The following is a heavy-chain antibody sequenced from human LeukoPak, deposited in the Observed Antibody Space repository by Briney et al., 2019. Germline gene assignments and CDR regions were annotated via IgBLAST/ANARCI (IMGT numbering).Heavy chain of an antibody. V-gene: IGHV4-59*01. J-gene: IGHJ4*02. CDR1: GGSISSYY. Sequence: SETLSLTCTVSGGSISSYYLSWIRQPPGKGLEWIGYIYYSGSTNYNPSLKSRVTISVDTSKNQFSLKLSSVTAADTAVYYCARDSRLNHFDYWGQGTLVTVSS. CDR2: IYYSGST. D-gene: IGHD2-2*01. CDR3: ARDSRLNHFDY.